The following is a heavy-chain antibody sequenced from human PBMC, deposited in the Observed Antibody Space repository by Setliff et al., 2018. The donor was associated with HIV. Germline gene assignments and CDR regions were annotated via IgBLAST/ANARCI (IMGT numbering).Heavy chain of an antibody. D-gene: IGHD3-22*01. CDR3: ARVSRSVRVVVRYSDY. Sequence: ASVKVSCKASGYTFTTYGISWVRQAPGHGLEWMGWISPYIGHTNYAQNFQGRVTMTIDTSTSTAYMELRSLRSDDTAVYYCARVSRSVRVVVRYSDYWGQGTLVTVSS. CDR2: ISPYIGHT. CDR1: GYTFTTYG. J-gene: IGHJ4*02. V-gene: IGHV1-18*01.